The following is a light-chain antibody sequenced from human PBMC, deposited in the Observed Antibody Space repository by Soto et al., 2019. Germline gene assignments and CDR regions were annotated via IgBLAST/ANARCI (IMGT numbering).Light chain of an antibody. CDR2: QDS. CDR3: QAWNSSTAV. CDR1: KLDNKY. J-gene: IGLJ2*01. Sequence: SYELTQPPSVSVSPGQTASITCSANKLDNKYVSWYQQKAGQSPVVVIFQDSMRPSGIPERFSGSNSGNTATLTISGTQTMDEANNYCQAWNSSTAVFGGGTKLTAL. V-gene: IGLV3-1*01.